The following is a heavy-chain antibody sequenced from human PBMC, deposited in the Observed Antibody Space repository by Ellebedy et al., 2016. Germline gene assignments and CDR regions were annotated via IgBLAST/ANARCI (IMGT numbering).Heavy chain of an antibody. CDR1: GGSISSYY. D-gene: IGHD2-2*02. Sequence: SETLSLTXTVSGGSISSYYWSWIRQPPGKGLEWIGYIYYSGSTNYNPSLKSRVTISVDTSKNQFSLKLSSVTAADTAVYYCARRDFGVPAAIGLNWFDPWGQGTLVTVSS. CDR3: ARRDFGVPAAIGLNWFDP. J-gene: IGHJ5*02. CDR2: IYYSGST. V-gene: IGHV4-59*12.